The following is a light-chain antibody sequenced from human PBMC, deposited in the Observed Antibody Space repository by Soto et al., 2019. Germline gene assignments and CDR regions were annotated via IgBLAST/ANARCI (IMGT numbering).Light chain of an antibody. J-gene: IGKJ2*01. Sequence: DIQMTQSPSTVSASVGDGVTITCRASQSISTWLAWYQQKPGNAPKLLIYDASTLESGVPSGFSGSGSGTEFTLTISSXQPDDFATYNCQQYNSYPSTFGQGTKVDIK. CDR2: DAS. CDR3: QQYNSYPST. CDR1: QSISTW. V-gene: IGKV1-5*01.